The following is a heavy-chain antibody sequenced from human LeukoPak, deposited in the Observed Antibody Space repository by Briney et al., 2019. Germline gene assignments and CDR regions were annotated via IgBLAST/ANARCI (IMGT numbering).Heavy chain of an antibody. Sequence: SETLSLTCAAYGGSFSGYYWSWICQPPGKGLEWIGEINHSGSTNYNPSLKSRVTISVDTSKNQFSLKLSSVTAADTAVYYCARDTYGRDAFDIWGQGTMVTVSS. D-gene: IGHD3-10*01. V-gene: IGHV4-34*01. CDR1: GGSFSGYY. CDR2: INHSGST. CDR3: ARDTYGRDAFDI. J-gene: IGHJ3*02.